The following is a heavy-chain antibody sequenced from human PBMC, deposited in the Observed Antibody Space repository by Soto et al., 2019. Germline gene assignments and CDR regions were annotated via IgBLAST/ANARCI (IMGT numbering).Heavy chain of an antibody. J-gene: IGHJ4*02. V-gene: IGHV3-30*18. CDR2: VSHDGRNT. Sequence: VQLVESGGGVVQPGRSLRLSCAASGFTFSDYAMHWVRQAPGKGLEWVAVVSHDGRNTHYADSVKGRFTISGDSSKNTVSLEMTSLRAEDTAGYYCAKGGRQWRVTSAFNYWGQGALVTVSS. CDR1: GFTFSDYA. CDR3: AKGGRQWRVTSAFNY. D-gene: IGHD6-19*01.